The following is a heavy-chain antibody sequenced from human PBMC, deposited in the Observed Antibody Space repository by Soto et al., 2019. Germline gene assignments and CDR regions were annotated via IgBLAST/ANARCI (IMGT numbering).Heavy chain of an antibody. V-gene: IGHV3-53*01. CDR3: AREIAARFIYFDY. J-gene: IGHJ4*02. CDR1: GFTVSSNY. Sequence: GGSLRLSCAASGFTVSSNYMSWVRQAPGKGLEWVSVIYSGGSTYYADSVKGRFTISRDNSKNTLYLQMNSLRAEDTAVYYCAREIAARFIYFDYWGQGTLVTVSS. D-gene: IGHD6-6*01. CDR2: IYSGGST.